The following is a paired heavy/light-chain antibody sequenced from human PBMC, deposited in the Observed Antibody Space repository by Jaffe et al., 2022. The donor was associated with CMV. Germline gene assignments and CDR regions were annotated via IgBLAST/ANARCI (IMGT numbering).Heavy chain of an antibody. CDR3: VFGGGKSRVGGRKNYYGVDV. V-gene: IGHV3-48*02. CDR1: GFAFSAYT. Sequence: EVQLVESGGGLVQPAGSVRLSCAASGFAFSAYTMNWVRQAPGKGLEWLAYISSSSLTIYYADSVKGRSTISRDNAKSSLYLQMTSLRDEDTGVYYCVFGGGKSRVGGRKNYYGVDVWGQGTTVIVSS. D-gene: IGHD2-15*01. J-gene: IGHJ6*02. CDR2: ISSSSLTI.
Light chain of an antibody. CDR1: QSLVHSDGNTY. CDR2: MVS. V-gene: IGKV2-24*01. CDR3: AQVTQIPYT. J-gene: IGKJ2*01. Sequence: DIVMTQSPRSSPVTLGQPASISCRSSQSLVHSDGNTYLSWLQQRPGQPPRLLIYMVSNRFSGVPDRFSGGGAGTDFTLKISRVEAEDVGVYYCAQVTQIPYTFGQGTKLEIK.